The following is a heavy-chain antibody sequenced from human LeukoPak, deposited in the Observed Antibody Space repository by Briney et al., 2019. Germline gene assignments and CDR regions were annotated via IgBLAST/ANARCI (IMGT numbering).Heavy chain of an antibody. Sequence: PGGSLRLSCAASGFTFSSYWMHWVRQAPGKGLVWVSRINSDGSSTSYADSVKGRFTISRDNAKNSLYLQMNSLRAEDTALYYCARATNRYIVGPDVDWGQGTLVTVSS. D-gene: IGHD1-26*01. CDR3: ARATNRYIVGPDVD. V-gene: IGHV3-74*01. CDR2: INSDGSST. CDR1: GFTFSSYW. J-gene: IGHJ4*02.